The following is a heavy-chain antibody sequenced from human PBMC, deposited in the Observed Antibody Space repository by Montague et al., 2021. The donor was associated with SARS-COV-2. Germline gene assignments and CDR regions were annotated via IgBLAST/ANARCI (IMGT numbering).Heavy chain of an antibody. Sequence: CAISGDSVSSNSAAWSWIRQSPSRGREWLGRTNYRSKWHYDYAVXVKSRLIIIPNTSENQFSLQLNSVTPEDTAVYYCARHSSMWHRFDYWGQGTLVTVSS. CDR2: TNYRSKWHY. CDR3: ARHSSMWHRFDY. J-gene: IGHJ4*02. V-gene: IGHV6-1*01. CDR1: GDSVSSNSAA. D-gene: IGHD6-19*01.